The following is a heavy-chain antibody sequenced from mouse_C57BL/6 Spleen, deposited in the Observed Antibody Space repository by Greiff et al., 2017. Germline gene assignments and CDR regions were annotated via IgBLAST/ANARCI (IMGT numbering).Heavy chain of an antibody. CDR3: AREEDYYGSFAY. CDR2: IYPGSGNT. CDR1: GYSFTSYY. Sequence: VKLVESGPELVKPGASVKISCKASGYSFTSYYIHWVKQRPGQGLEWIGWIYPGSGNTKYNEKFKGKATLTADTSSSTAYMQRSSLTSEDSAVYYCAREEDYYGSFAYWGQGTLVTVSA. J-gene: IGHJ3*01. V-gene: IGHV1-66*01. D-gene: IGHD1-1*01.